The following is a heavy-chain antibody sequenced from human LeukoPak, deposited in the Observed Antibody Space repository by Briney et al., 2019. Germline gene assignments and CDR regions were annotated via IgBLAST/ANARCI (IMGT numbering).Heavy chain of an antibody. J-gene: IGHJ4*02. V-gene: IGHV3-23*01. CDR1: GFTFSSNA. D-gene: IGHD1-1*01. CDR3: ATTKQAHRYFDY. Sequence: GGSLRLSCAGSGFTFSSNALSWVRQAPGKGLEWVSAISTSGGNTYYAGSVRGRFTISRDNSKNTLYLQMNTLRAGDTAVYYCATTKQAHRYFDYWGQGTLVTVSS. CDR2: ISTSGGNT.